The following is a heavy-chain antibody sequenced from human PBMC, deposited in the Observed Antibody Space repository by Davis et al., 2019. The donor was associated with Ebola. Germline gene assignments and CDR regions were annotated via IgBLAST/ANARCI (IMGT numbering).Heavy chain of an antibody. Sequence: GGSLRLSCAASGFTLSSYGMHWVRQAPGKGLEWVAVISYDGSNKYYADSVKGRFTISRDNSKNTLYLQMNSLRAEDTAVYYCAKSDRMDVWGQGTTVTVSS. V-gene: IGHV3-30*18. CDR1: GFTLSSYG. J-gene: IGHJ6*02. CDR3: AKSDRMDV. CDR2: ISYDGSNK.